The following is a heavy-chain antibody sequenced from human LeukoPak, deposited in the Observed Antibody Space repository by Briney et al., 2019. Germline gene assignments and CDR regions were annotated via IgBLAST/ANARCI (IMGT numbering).Heavy chain of an antibody. V-gene: IGHV3-30*04. D-gene: IGHD5-24*01. CDR2: ISYDGSKK. CDR3: ARNFRDGYNNSFDY. Sequence: GGSLRLSCAASGFTFSSYAMHWVRQAPGKGLEWVTIISYDGSKKYYADYVKGRFTISRDNSKNTLYLQMNSLRAEDTAVYYCARNFRDGYNNSFDYWAREPWSPSPQ. J-gene: IGHJ4*02. CDR1: GFTFSSYA.